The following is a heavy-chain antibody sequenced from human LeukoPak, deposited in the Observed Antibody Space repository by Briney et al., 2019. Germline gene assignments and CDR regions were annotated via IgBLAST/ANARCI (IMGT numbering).Heavy chain of an antibody. CDR2: IIPILGIA. V-gene: IGHV1-69*04. CDR1: GGTFSSYA. Sequence: SVKVSCKASGGTFSSYAISWVRQAPGQGLEWMGRIIPILGIANYAQKFQGRVTITADKSTSTAYMELSSLRSEDTAVYYCARDAGYKYGSGSVKYYFDSWGQGALVTVSS. CDR3: ARDAGYKYGSGSVKYYFDS. J-gene: IGHJ4*02. D-gene: IGHD3-10*01.